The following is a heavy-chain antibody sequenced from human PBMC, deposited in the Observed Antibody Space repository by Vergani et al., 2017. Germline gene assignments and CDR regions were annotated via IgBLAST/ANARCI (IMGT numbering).Heavy chain of an antibody. Sequence: DVHLAESGGGFFQPGGSLRLSCSASGFSFNSYWMHWVRQVPGKGLLWVSRIKSDGSITAYADSVKGRFTISRDNAQNTLYLQMNSLRVEDTAVYYCARLSYDTTPYLQGGYDCWGQRTLVSVSS. CDR3: ARLSYDTTPYLQGGYDC. CDR2: IKSDGSIT. J-gene: IGHJ4*02. CDR1: GFSFNSYW. D-gene: IGHD3-22*01. V-gene: IGHV3-74*03.